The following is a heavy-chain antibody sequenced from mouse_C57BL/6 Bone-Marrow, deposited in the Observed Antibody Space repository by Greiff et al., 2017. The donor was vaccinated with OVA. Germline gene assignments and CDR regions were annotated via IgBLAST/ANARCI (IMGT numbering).Heavy chain of an antibody. CDR2: ITVKSDNHGA. J-gene: IGHJ3*01. CDR3: SRSANGYYPFAY. V-gene: IGHV13-2*01. CDR1: GFTFSNYR. Sequence: VQLVETGGGLVRPGNSLKLSCVTSGFTFSNYRMHWLRQPPGKRLEWIAVITVKSDNHGANYAVSVKGRFAISTDDSKSSDYIEMNRLREEDTATYIYSRSANGYYPFAYWGKGTLVTVSA. D-gene: IGHD2-3*01.